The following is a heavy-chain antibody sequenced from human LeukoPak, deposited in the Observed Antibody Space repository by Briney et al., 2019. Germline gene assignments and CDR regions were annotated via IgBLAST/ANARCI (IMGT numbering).Heavy chain of an antibody. CDR1: GFTFSSYA. CDR2: ISGSDSST. Sequence: GGSLRLSCAASGFTFSSYAMSWVRQAPGKGLEWVSTISGSDSSTYYADSVKGRFTISRDNSKNTLYLQMNSLRAEDTAVYYCARERGYSSSSDEFDYWGQGTLVTVSS. D-gene: IGHD6-6*01. V-gene: IGHV3-23*01. J-gene: IGHJ4*02. CDR3: ARERGYSSSSDEFDY.